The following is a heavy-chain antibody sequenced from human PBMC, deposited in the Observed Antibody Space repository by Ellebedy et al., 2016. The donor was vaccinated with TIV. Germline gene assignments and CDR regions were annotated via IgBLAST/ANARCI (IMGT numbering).Heavy chain of an antibody. CDR1: GFTFSNAW. CDR3: TTVDYGSGSYVNYYYGMDV. J-gene: IGHJ6*02. Sequence: GGSLRLSXAASGFTFSNAWMSWVRQAPGKGLEWVGRIKSKTDGGTTDYAASVKGRFTISRDDSKNTLYLQMNSLKTEDTAVYYCTTVDYGSGSYVNYYYGMDVWGQGTTVTVSS. CDR2: IKSKTDGGTT. D-gene: IGHD3-10*01. V-gene: IGHV3-15*01.